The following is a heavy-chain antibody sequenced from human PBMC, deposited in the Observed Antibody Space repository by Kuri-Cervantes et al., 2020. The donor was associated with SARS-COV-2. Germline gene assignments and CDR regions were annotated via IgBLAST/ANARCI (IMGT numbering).Heavy chain of an antibody. D-gene: IGHD2-8*01. CDR3: ARVSLVMVYASGYGMDV. CDR1: GFTFSGHW. J-gene: IGHJ6*02. Sequence: GGSLRLSCAASGFTFSGHWIHWVRQAPGKGLVWVSRINPDGSYTNNADSAKGRFTLSRDNAKNMLFLQMNSLRAEDTAVYYCARVSLVMVYASGYGMDVWGQGTTVTVSS. CDR2: INPDGSYT. V-gene: IGHV3-74*01.